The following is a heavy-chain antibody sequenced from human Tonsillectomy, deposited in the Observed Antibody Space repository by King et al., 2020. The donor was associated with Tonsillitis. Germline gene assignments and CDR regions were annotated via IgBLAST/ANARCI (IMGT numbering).Heavy chain of an antibody. J-gene: IGHJ4*02. V-gene: IGHV3-43D*03. Sequence: VQLVESGGLVVQPGGSLRLSCAASGFTFDDHAMHWVRQAPGKGLEWVCLNNWDGSRAYYADSVQGRFTVSRDDSTNSLHLQMNSLRVEDTALYYCAKDHRRALAGAPFLDHWGQGTLVTVSS. CDR1: GFTFDDHA. CDR3: AKDHRRALAGAPFLDH. D-gene: IGHD6-19*01. CDR2: NNWDGSRA.